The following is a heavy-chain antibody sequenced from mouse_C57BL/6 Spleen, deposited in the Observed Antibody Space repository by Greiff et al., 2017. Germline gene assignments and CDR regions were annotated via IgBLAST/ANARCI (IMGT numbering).Heavy chain of an antibody. CDR1: GYTFTSYW. CDR3: ARSGSITTVVAMDD. V-gene: IGHV1-7*01. CDR2: INPSSGYT. J-gene: IGHJ4*01. D-gene: IGHD1-1*01. Sequence: VQLQQSGAELAKPGASVKLSCKASGYTFTSYWMHWVKQRPGQGLEWIGYINPSSGYTKYNQKFKDKATLTAAKSSSTAYMQLSILTYDDSTVYYCARSGSITTVVAMDDWGQGTSVTVSS.